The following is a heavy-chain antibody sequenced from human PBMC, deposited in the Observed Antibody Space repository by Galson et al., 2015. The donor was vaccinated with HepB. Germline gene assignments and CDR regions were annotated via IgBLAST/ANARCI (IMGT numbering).Heavy chain of an antibody. Sequence: SLRLSCAASGFTFSSYEMNWVRQAPGKGLEWVAVVSYDGSNKYYADSVKGRFTISRDNSKNTLYLQMNSLRAEDMAVYYCARVYVVWELLHPFDYWGQGTLVTVSS. V-gene: IGHV3-30-3*01. CDR1: GFTFSSYE. D-gene: IGHD1-26*01. J-gene: IGHJ4*02. CDR2: VSYDGSNK. CDR3: ARVYVVWELLHPFDY.